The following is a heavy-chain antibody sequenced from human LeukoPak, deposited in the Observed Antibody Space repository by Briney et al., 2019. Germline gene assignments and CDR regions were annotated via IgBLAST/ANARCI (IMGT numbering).Heavy chain of an antibody. CDR2: IRYDGSNK. CDR3: ARDPDSAGYCSSTSCPQGASDI. Sequence: PGGSLRLSCAASGFTFSSYGMHWVRQAPGKGLEWVAFIRYDGSNKYYADSVKGRFTISRDNSKNTLYLQMNSLRAEDTAVYYCARDPDSAGYCSSTSCPQGASDIWGQGTMVTVSS. CDR1: GFTFSSYG. J-gene: IGHJ3*02. D-gene: IGHD2-2*01. V-gene: IGHV3-30*02.